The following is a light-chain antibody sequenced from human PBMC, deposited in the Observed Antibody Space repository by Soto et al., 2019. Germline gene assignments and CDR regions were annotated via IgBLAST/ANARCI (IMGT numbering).Light chain of an antibody. V-gene: IGKV1-5*01. CDR3: QEYNNYWT. CDR1: ESIDNW. Sequence: DIQITQSPSTLSASVGDAVTITCRASESIDNWLAWYQQKPGKAPKLLIYAASSLQSGVPSRFSGSGSGTEFTLTISSLQPEDFATYYCQEYNNYWTFGQGTKVDIK. J-gene: IGKJ1*01. CDR2: AAS.